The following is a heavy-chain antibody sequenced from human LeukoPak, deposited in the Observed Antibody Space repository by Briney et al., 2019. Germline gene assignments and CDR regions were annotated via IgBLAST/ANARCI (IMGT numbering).Heavy chain of an antibody. CDR1: GYTFTSYG. D-gene: IGHD4-17*01. CDR3: ARVTSSPTTVNYYYGMDV. J-gene: IGHJ6*02. CDR2: ISAYNDNT. Sequence: ASVNVSCKASGYTFTSYGISWVRQAPGQGLEWMGWISAYNDNTNYAQKLQGRVTMTTDTSTSTAYMELRSLRSDDTAVYYCARVTSSPTTVNYYYGMDVWGQGTTVTVSS. V-gene: IGHV1-18*01.